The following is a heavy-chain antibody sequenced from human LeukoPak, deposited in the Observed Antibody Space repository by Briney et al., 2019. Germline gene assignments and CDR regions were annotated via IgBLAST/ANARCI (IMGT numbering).Heavy chain of an antibody. CDR3: AKGFKGDYRVFDY. CDR2: ISDSGGYT. V-gene: IGHV3-23*01. Sequence: GGSLRLSCAASGFTFSSYAMSWVRQAPGKGLEWVSVISDSGGYTYYADSVKGRFTISRDNSKNTLYLQMNSLRADDTAVYYCAKGFKGDYRVFDYWGQGTLVTVSP. CDR1: GFTFSSYA. D-gene: IGHD4-11*01. J-gene: IGHJ4*02.